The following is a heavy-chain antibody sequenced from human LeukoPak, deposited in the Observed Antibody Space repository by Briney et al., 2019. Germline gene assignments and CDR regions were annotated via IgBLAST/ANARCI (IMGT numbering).Heavy chain of an antibody. J-gene: IGHJ4*02. V-gene: IGHV1-3*01. CDR1: GGTFSSYA. CDR3: ARDLYGDYFDY. CDR2: INAGNENT. D-gene: IGHD3-16*01. Sequence: WASVKVSCKASGGTFSSYAISWVRQAPGQRLEWMGWINAGNENTKYSQKFQGRVSITRDTSASTAYMELSSLTSEDTAVYYCARDLYGDYFDYWGQGTLVTVSS.